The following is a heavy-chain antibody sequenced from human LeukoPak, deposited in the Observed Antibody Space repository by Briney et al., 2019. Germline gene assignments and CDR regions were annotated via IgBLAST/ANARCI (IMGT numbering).Heavy chain of an antibody. CDR3: ARDFRNAGDY. J-gene: IGHJ4*02. V-gene: IGHV3-7*01. Sequence: GGSLRLSCAASGFTFTTYWINWVRQAPGKGLEWVAVINQDGSEKYYVDSVKGRFTISRDNAMNSLYLQMNSLRAEDTAVYYCARDFRNAGDYWGQGTLVTVSS. CDR2: INQDGSEK. D-gene: IGHD1-14*01. CDR1: GFTFTTYW.